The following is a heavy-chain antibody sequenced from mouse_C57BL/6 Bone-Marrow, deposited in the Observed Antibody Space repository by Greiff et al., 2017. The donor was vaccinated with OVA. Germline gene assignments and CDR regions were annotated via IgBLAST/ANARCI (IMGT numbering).Heavy chain of an antibody. D-gene: IGHD1-1*01. CDR3: VRRVIYYYGSSYVWYFDV. Sequence: EVKLVESGGGLVQPKGSLKLSCAASGFSFNTYAMNWVRQAPGKGLEWVARIRSKSNNYATYYADSVKDRFTISRDDSESMLYLQMNNLKTEDTAMYYCVRRVIYYYGSSYVWYFDVWGTGTTVTVSS. V-gene: IGHV10-1*01. CDR1: GFSFNTYA. CDR2: IRSKSNNYAT. J-gene: IGHJ1*03.